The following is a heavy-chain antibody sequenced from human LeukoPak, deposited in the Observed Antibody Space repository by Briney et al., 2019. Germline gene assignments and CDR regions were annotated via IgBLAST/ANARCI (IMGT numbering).Heavy chain of an antibody. Sequence: GVSLRLSCAASGFTFSGHDMTWVRQAPGKGLEWVSGISGSGVSTYYADSVKGRFTISRDNSKSTLYLQMNSLRADDTAVYYCAKRRGSGSYYNIDYWGQGTLVTVSS. CDR1: GFTFSGHD. V-gene: IGHV3-23*01. CDR3: AKRRGSGSYYNIDY. D-gene: IGHD3-10*01. CDR2: ISGSGVST. J-gene: IGHJ4*02.